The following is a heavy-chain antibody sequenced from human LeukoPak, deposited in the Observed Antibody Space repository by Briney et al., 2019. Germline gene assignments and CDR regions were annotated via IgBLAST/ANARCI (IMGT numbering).Heavy chain of an antibody. CDR1: GFTFSSYG. Sequence: GRSLRLSCAASGFTFSSYGMHWVRQAPGKGLEWVAVISYDGSNKYYADSVKGRFTISRDNSKNTLYLQTNSLRAEDTAVYYCAKEYYDFWSGYPLLDYWGQGTLVTVSS. J-gene: IGHJ4*02. CDR3: AKEYYDFWSGYPLLDY. V-gene: IGHV3-30*18. D-gene: IGHD3-3*01. CDR2: ISYDGSNK.